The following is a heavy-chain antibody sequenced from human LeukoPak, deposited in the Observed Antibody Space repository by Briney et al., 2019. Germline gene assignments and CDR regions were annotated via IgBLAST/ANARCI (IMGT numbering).Heavy chain of an antibody. Sequence: GESLKISCQGSGYSFTSYWIGWVRQMPGKGLEWMGIIYPGDSDTRYSPSFQGQVTISADKSISPAYMQWSSLKASDTAMYYCARGYYYGSGSWHYYYGMDVWGQGTTVTVSS. CDR1: GYSFTSYW. CDR3: ARGYYYGSGSWHYYYGMDV. V-gene: IGHV5-51*01. J-gene: IGHJ6*02. D-gene: IGHD3-10*01. CDR2: IYPGDSDT.